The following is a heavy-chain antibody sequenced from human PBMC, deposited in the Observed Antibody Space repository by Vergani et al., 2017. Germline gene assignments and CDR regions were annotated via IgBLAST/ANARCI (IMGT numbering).Heavy chain of an antibody. J-gene: IGHJ1*01. D-gene: IGHD6-13*01. CDR1: GFTFSSYW. Sequence: EVQLVESGGGLVKPGGSLRLSCAASGFTFSSYWMSWVRQAPGKGLEWVANIKQDGSEKYYVDSVKGRFTISRDNAKNSLYLQMNSLRAEDTAVYYCARGEKQQLVGAEYFQHWGQGTLVTVSS. V-gene: IGHV3-7*03. CDR2: IKQDGSEK. CDR3: ARGEKQQLVGAEYFQH.